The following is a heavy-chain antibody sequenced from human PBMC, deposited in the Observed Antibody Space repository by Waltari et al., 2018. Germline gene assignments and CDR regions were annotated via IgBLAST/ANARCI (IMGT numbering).Heavy chain of an antibody. D-gene: IGHD3-10*01. CDR3: ARGAKWFGELVAYFDY. CDR2: IYYSGST. Sequence: QVQLQESGPGLVKPSETLSLTCTVSGGSISSYYWSWIRQPPGKGLEWIGYIYYSGSTNYNPSLKSRVPISVDTSKNQFSLKLSSVTAADTAVYYCARGAKWFGELVAYFDYWGQGTLVTVSS. V-gene: IGHV4-59*01. J-gene: IGHJ4*02. CDR1: GGSISSYY.